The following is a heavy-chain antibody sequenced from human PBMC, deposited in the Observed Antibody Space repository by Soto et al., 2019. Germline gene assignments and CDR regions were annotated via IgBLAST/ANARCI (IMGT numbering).Heavy chain of an antibody. CDR1: GGTFSSYA. V-gene: IGHV1-69*01. CDR3: ARPDEYSGSYYGRKYYYYGMDV. D-gene: IGHD1-26*01. Sequence: VQLVQSGAEVKKPGSSVKVSCKASGGTFSSYAISWVRQAPGQGLEWMGGIIPIFGTANYAQKFQGRVTITADESTSTAYMELSSLRPEDTAVYYCARPDEYSGSYYGRKYYYYGMDVWGQGTTVTVSS. CDR2: IIPIFGTA. J-gene: IGHJ6*02.